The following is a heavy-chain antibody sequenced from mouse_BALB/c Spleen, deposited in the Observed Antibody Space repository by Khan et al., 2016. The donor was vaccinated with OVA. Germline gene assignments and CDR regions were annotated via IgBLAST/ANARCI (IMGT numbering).Heavy chain of an antibody. CDR1: GYTFTTYW. CDR3: TRLGTTRGWFAY. D-gene: IGHD2-14*01. CDR2: FNPSTGYP. V-gene: IGHV1-7*01. Sequence: QVQLQQSGAELAKPGASVKMSCKASGYTFTTYWMHWVKQRPGQGLEWIGYFNPSTGYPDYNQKFKDKATLTADKSSSTAYMQLSSLTSEDSAVYYCTRLGTTRGWFAYWGQGTLVTVSA. J-gene: IGHJ3*01.